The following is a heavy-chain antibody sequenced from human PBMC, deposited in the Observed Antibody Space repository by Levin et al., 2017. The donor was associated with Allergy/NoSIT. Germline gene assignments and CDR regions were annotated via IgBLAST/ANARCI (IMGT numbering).Heavy chain of an antibody. J-gene: IGHJ4*02. V-gene: IGHV1-46*01. CDR2: INPSGGST. CDR1: GYTFTSYY. CDR3: ARGRITMVRGVSPHFDY. D-gene: IGHD3-10*01. Sequence: ASVKVSCKASGYTFTSYYMHWVRQAPGQGLEWMGIINPSGGSTSYAQKFQGRVTMTRDTSTSTVYMELSSLRSEDTAVYYCARGRITMVRGVSPHFDYWGQGTLVTVSS.